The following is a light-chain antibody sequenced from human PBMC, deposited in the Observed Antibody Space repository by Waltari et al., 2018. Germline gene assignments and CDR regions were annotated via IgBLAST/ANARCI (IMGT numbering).Light chain of an antibody. J-gene: IGKJ2*02. V-gene: IGKV2-28*01. CDR2: LVS. Sequence: DIVMTQSPLSLPVTPGEPASISCRSSQSLLHNDGYSSLNWYLQKPGQSPLLLIYLVSHRASGVPDRFSGSGSGTDFTLKISRVEAEDVGVYYCMQTLQTPCTFGQGTKLEI. CDR1: QSLLHNDGYSS. CDR3: MQTLQTPCT.